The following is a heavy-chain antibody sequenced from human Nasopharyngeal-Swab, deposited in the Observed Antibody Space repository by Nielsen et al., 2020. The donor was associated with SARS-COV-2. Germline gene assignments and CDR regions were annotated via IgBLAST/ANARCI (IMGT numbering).Heavy chain of an antibody. CDR3: ARWSRYSSSWYRFDY. D-gene: IGHD6-13*01. V-gene: IGHV4-30-2*01. Sequence: SETLSLTCAVSGGSISSGGYSWSWIRQPPGKGLEWIGYIYHSGSTYYNPSLKSRVTISVDTSKNQFSLKLSSVTAADTAVYYCARWSRYSSSWYRFDYWGQGTLVTVSS. CDR2: IYHSGST. J-gene: IGHJ4*02. CDR1: GGSISSGGYS.